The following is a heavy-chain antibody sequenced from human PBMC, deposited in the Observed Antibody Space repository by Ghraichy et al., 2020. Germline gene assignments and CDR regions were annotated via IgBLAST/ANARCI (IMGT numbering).Heavy chain of an antibody. CDR3: VKFSLIAAAGKSMVY. CDR2: ISSNGGST. Sequence: GGSLRLSCSASGFTFSSYAMHWVRQAPGKGLEYVSAISSNGGSTYYADSVKGRFTISRDNSKNTLYRQMSSLRAEDTAVYYCVKFSLIAAAGKSMVYWGQGTLVTVSS. J-gene: IGHJ4*02. V-gene: IGHV3-64D*06. CDR1: GFTFSSYA. D-gene: IGHD6-13*01.